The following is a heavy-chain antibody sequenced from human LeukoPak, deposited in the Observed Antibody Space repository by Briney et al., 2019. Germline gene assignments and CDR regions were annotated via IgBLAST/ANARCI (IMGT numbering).Heavy chain of an antibody. Sequence: ASVKVSCKVSGYTRTVLSMHWVRQAPGKGLEWMGGFDPEGGETIYAQKFQGRVTMTEDTSTDTAYMERSSLRSEDTAVYYCETRGSHYYDSWGYLTYWGQGPLVPVPS. D-gene: IGHD3-22*01. CDR2: FDPEGGET. CDR3: ETRGSHYYDSWGYLTY. CDR1: GYTRTVLS. J-gene: IGHJ4*02. V-gene: IGHV1-24*01.